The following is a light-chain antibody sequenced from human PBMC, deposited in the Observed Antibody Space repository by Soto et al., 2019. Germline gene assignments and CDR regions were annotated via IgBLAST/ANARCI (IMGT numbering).Light chain of an antibody. V-gene: IGKV1-17*01. CDR1: QGIRND. CDR2: DES. CDR3: IQHNNYLPLS. Sequence: DLQMTQSPSSLSASVGDRVTITCRASQGIRNDLAWYQQKEGKVTNRLIYDESRFESRVTSRFSGSVSVTEFTLTISSLQPEDSATYYCIQHNNYLPLSFGGGTLVEIK. J-gene: IGKJ4*01.